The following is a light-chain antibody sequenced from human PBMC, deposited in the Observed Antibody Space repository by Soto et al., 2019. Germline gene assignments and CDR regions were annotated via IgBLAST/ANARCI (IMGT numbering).Light chain of an antibody. Sequence: QSVLTQPPSVSGAPGQRVTISCTGSSSNIGAGYDVHWYQQRPGTAPKLLIFGNINRPSGVPDRFSGSKSGTSASLTFTGLQAEDEGDYYCQSYDSTLSDRYVFGTGTKLTVL. CDR3: QSYDSTLSDRYV. CDR1: SSNIGAGYD. CDR2: GNI. V-gene: IGLV1-40*01. J-gene: IGLJ1*01.